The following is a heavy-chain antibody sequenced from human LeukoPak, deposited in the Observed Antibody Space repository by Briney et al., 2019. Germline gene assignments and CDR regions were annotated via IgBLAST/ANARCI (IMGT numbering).Heavy chain of an antibody. D-gene: IGHD6-19*01. CDR1: GYTFTSYD. J-gene: IGHJ5*02. V-gene: IGHV1-8*01. CDR2: MNPNSGNT. CDR3: ASAVAGTIGMLRFDP. Sequence: ASVKVSCKASGYTFTSYDINWVRQATGQGLEWMGWMNPNSGNTGYARKFQGRVTMTRNTSISTAYMELSSLRSEDTAVYYCASAVAGTIGMLRFDPWGQGTLVTVSS.